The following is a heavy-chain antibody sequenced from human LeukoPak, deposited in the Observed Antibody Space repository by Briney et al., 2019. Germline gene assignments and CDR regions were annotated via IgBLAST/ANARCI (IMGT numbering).Heavy chain of an antibody. D-gene: IGHD5-24*01. CDR2: VDYTGIT. CDR1: GGSISSSGYY. J-gene: IGHJ4*02. V-gene: IGHV4-39*01. CDR3: ARLGGDGYNRPPFDY. Sequence: PSETLSLTCTVSGGSISSSGYYWGWIRQPPGKGLEWIGSVDYTGITSHSPSLKSRVTISVDTSKNQFSLRLNSVTAADTAVYYCARLGGDGYNRPPFDYWGQGTLVTVSS.